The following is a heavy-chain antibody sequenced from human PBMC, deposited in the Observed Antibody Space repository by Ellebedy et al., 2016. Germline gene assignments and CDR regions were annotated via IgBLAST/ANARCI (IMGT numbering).Heavy chain of an antibody. J-gene: IGHJ3*02. CDR3: ARDGYSSGWNSAFDI. D-gene: IGHD6-19*01. Sequence: ASVKVSCKASGGTFSSYAISWVRQAPGQGLEWMGGIIPILGIANYAQKFQGRVTITADKSTSTAYMELRSLRSDDTAVYYCARDGYSSGWNSAFDIWGQGTMVTVSS. V-gene: IGHV1-69*10. CDR2: IIPILGIA. CDR1: GGTFSSYA.